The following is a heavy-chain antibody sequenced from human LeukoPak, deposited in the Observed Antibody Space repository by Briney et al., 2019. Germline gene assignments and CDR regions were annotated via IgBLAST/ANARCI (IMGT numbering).Heavy chain of an antibody. D-gene: IGHD5-24*01. Sequence: GGSLRLSCAASGFTFSSYEMNWVRQAPGKGLEWVSYISSSGSTVYYADSVKGRFTISRDDAKNSLYLQMNSLRAEDTAVYYCAREGRWLQFLNYWGQGTLVTVSS. V-gene: IGHV3-48*03. CDR3: AREGRWLQFLNY. CDR1: GFTFSSYE. CDR2: ISSSGSTV. J-gene: IGHJ4*02.